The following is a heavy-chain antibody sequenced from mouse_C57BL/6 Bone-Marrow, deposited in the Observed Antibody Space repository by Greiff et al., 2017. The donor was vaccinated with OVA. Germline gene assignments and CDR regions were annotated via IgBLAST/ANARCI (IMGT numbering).Heavy chain of an antibody. Sequence: QVQLQQPGAELVKPGASVKLSCKASGYTFTSYWMQWVNQRPGKGLEWIGAIDPSDSYTNYNQKFKGQATLTVDTSSSPSYMQLSSLTSKDAAVEYCARDYCGSSDGDCWGQGTTLTVSS. CDR2: IDPSDSYT. CDR3: ARDYCGSSDGDC. V-gene: IGHV1-50*01. J-gene: IGHJ2*01. D-gene: IGHD1-1*01. CDR1: GYTFTSYW.